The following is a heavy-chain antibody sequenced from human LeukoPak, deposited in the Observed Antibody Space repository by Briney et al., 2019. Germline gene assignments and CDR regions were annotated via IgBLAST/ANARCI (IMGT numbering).Heavy chain of an antibody. CDR1: GFTFDDYA. D-gene: IGHD3-22*01. Sequence: GGSLRPSCAASGFTFDDYAMHWVRQAPGQRLEWVPEISWNNDNIGYADSVKGRFTISRDNAKNSLYLQMNGLRTEDTAVYYCTREYISGPRQTDAFDIWGRGTMVTVSS. V-gene: IGHV3-9*01. CDR2: ISWNNDNI. CDR3: TREYISGPRQTDAFDI. J-gene: IGHJ3*02.